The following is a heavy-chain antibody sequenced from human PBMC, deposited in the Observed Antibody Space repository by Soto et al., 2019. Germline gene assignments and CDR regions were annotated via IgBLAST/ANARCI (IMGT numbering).Heavy chain of an antibody. V-gene: IGHV6-1*01. CDR3: AKGDNLGPKTGYAFDP. CDR1: GDSVSSNTAS. CDR2: TYFRSKWYN. D-gene: IGHD5-12*01. Sequence: QTLSLTCAISGDSVSSNTASWNLIRQSPSRGLEWLGRTYFRSKWYNDYAVSVKSRIIINPDTSNNQFSLQLNSVTPEDTAVYFCAKGDNLGPKTGYAFDPWGQGIMVTVSS. J-gene: IGHJ5*02.